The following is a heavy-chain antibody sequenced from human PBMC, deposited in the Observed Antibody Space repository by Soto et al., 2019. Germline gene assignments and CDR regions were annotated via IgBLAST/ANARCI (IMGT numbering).Heavy chain of an antibody. J-gene: IGHJ4*02. V-gene: IGHV4-34*01. CDR1: GGSFSGYY. CDR3: ASITRDGSGSYLQPLDY. CDR2: INHSGST. D-gene: IGHD3-10*01. Sequence: QVQLQQWGAGLLKPSETLSLTCAVYGGSFSGYYWSWIRQPPGKGLEWIGEINHSGSTNYNPSLKSRVTISVDTSKNQFSLKLSSVTAADTAVYYCASITRDGSGSYLQPLDYWGQGTLVTVSS.